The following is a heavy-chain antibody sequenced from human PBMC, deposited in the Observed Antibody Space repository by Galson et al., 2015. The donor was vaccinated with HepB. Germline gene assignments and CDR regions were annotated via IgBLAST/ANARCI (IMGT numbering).Heavy chain of an antibody. V-gene: IGHV4-39*01. CDR3: APYCSGGSCYGGY. CDR1: CGSISSSSYY. CDR2: IFYSGST. J-gene: IGHJ4*02. Sequence: ETLSLTCTVSCGSISSSSYYWGWIRQPPGRGLEWIGNIFYSGSTYYNPSLKSRVTISVDTSKNQFSLKLSSVTAADTAVYYCAPYCSGGSCYGGYWGQGTLVTVSS. D-gene: IGHD2-15*01.